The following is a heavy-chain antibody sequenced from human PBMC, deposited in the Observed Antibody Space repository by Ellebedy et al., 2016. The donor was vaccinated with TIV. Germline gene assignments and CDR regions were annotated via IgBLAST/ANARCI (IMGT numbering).Heavy chain of an antibody. J-gene: IGHJ4*02. Sequence: PGGSLRLSCATSGFTFSRYWMAWLRQAPGKGLEWVSAISNSASHIFYADSVRGRFTISRDNAGDSLFLQMTSLRAEDTAVYYCVRGATVVKRHFEYWGQGTLVTVSS. CDR1: GFTFSRYW. V-gene: IGHV3-21*01. CDR2: ISNSASHI. D-gene: IGHD4-23*01. CDR3: VRGATVVKRHFEY.